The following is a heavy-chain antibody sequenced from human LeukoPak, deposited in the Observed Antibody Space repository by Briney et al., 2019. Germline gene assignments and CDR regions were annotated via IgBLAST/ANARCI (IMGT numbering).Heavy chain of an antibody. CDR3: ARQTNYYGSGSYLDY. D-gene: IGHD3-10*01. V-gene: IGHV4-59*08. CDR2: IYYIGGT. Sequence: PSETLSLTCTVSGGSISSYYWSWIRQPPGKGLGWMGYIYYIGGTNYNPSLQSRVTISVDTSKNQFSLKLRSVTAADTAVYYCARQTNYYGSGSYLDYWGQGTLVTVSS. J-gene: IGHJ4*02. CDR1: GGSISSYY.